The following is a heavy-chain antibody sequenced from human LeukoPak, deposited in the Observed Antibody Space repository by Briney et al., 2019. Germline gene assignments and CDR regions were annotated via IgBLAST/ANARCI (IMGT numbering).Heavy chain of an antibody. Sequence: PSETLSLTCTVSGGSISSYYWSWIRQPPGKGLEWIGYIYYSGSTNSNPSLKSRVTLSVDTSKNQFSLKLSSVTAADTAVYYCARADPGAAAGTEPFDHWGQGTLVTVSS. V-gene: IGHV4-59*01. J-gene: IGHJ4*02. D-gene: IGHD6-13*01. CDR2: IYYSGST. CDR3: ARADPGAAAGTEPFDH. CDR1: GGSISSYY.